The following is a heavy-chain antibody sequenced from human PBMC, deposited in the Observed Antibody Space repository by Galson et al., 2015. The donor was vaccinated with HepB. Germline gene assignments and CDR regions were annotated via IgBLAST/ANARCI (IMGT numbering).Heavy chain of an antibody. CDR1: GASISSYY. D-gene: IGHD1-1*01. J-gene: IGHJ5*02. CDR3: VRFVNLDWFDP. V-gene: IGHV4-59*08. Sequence: TLSLTCTVSGASISSYYWGWIRQPPGEGLEWIGYVYYRGTTNYDPSLKSRVSISVDTSKNQFSLQLYSVTAADTAVYYCVRFVNLDWFDPWGQGTLVVVSS. CDR2: VYYRGTT.